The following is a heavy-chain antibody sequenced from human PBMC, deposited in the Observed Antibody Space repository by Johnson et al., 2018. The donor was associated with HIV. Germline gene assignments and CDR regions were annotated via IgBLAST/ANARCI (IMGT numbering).Heavy chain of an antibody. CDR3: AKDSTIFFVVEAGDAFDI. CDR1: GFTFSSYW. J-gene: IGHJ3*02. Sequence: QVQLVESGGGLVQPGGSLRLSCAASGFTFSSYWMSWVRQAPGKGLEWVAVISYDGSNKYYADSVKGRFTISRDNSKNTLYLQMNSLRAEDTAVYYCAKDSTIFFVVEAGDAFDIWGQGTMVTVSS. D-gene: IGHD5-24*01. V-gene: IGHV3-30*18. CDR2: ISYDGSNK.